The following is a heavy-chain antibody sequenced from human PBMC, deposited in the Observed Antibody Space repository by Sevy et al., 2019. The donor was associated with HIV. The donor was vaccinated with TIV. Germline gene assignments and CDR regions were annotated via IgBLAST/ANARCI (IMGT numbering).Heavy chain of an antibody. CDR3: TRARVGVAASGDY. D-gene: IGHD6-13*01. J-gene: IGHJ4*02. V-gene: IGHV3-21*06. CDR1: GFTFSTYS. Sequence: GGSLRLSCAASGFTFSTYSMNWVRQAPGKGLEWVSSISSRSSHIYYADSVKGRFTVSRDNAKNSVYLQMNSLRAEDTAMYYCTRARVGVAASGDYWGQGTLVTVSS. CDR2: ISSRSSHI.